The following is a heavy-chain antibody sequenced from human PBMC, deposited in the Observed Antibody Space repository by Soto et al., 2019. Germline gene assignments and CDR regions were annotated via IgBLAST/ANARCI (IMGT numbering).Heavy chain of an antibody. V-gene: IGHV3-30*18. Sequence: QVQLVESGGGVVQPGRFLRLSCAASGFTFSAYGMHWVRQAPGKGLEWVAVISYDGSNKYYTDSVKGRFTISRDNSKNTMYLQMSSLRAEDTAVYYCAKGFSYSVIDYWGQGTLVTVSS. CDR1: GFTFSAYG. J-gene: IGHJ4*02. CDR3: AKGFSYSVIDY. D-gene: IGHD5-18*01. CDR2: ISYDGSNK.